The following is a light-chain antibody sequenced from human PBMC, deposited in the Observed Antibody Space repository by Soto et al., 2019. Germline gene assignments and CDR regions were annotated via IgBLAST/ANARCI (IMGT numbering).Light chain of an antibody. Sequence: DIQMTQSPSSLSASVGDRVIITCQASQDISNYLNWYQQKQGKAPKLLIYDASNLETGVPSRFSGSGSGTDFTFTISSLQPEDIATYYCQQYDNLPSSTFGPGTKVDIK. V-gene: IGKV1-33*01. CDR1: QDISNY. CDR3: QQYDNLPSST. J-gene: IGKJ3*01. CDR2: DAS.